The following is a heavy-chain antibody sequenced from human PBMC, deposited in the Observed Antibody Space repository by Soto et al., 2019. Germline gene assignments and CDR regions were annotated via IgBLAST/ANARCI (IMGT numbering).Heavy chain of an antibody. J-gene: IGHJ3*02. Sequence: SETLSLTCTVSGGSISSGGYYWSWIRQHPGKGLEWIGYIYYSGSTYYNPSLKSRVTISVDTSKNQFSLKLSSVTAADTAVYYCARDYTVAGSHDAFDIWGQGTMVTVSS. CDR1: GGSISSGGYY. V-gene: IGHV4-31*03. D-gene: IGHD6-19*01. CDR3: ARDYTVAGSHDAFDI. CDR2: IYYSGST.